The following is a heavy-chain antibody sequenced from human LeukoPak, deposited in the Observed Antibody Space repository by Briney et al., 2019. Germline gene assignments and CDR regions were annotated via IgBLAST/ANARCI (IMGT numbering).Heavy chain of an antibody. CDR2: IYWNDDK. Sequence: SGPTLVKPTQTLTLTCTFSGFSLSTSGVGVGWIRQPPGKALEWLALIYWNDDKRYNPSLKNRLTITKDTSKNQVVLTMTNMDPVDTATYYCAHIVDTAMVTHSYYFDYWGQGTLVTVSS. CDR3: AHIVDTAMVTHSYYFDY. D-gene: IGHD5-18*01. J-gene: IGHJ4*02. V-gene: IGHV2-5*01. CDR1: GFSLSTSGVG.